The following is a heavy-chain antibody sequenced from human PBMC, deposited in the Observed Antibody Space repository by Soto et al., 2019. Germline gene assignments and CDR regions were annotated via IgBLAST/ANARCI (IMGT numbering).Heavy chain of an antibody. Sequence: PWGSLEPSFQPLDSNPIAPTFPVFRNFKLRCLGGVSALGVAGNTFESASVKGRFTISRENAKNSMYLQMKSLRAGDTAVYFCARGADFWSGSRYYHYAYDLDVWGHGTTVTVSS. CDR2: LGVAGNT. D-gene: IGHD3-3*01. V-gene: IGHV3-13*01. CDR3: ARGADFWSGSRYYHYAYDLDV. CDR1: DSNPIAPT. J-gene: IGHJ6*02.